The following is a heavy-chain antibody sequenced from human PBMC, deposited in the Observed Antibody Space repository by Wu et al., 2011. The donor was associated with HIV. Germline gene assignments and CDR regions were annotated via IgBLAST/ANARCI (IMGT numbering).Heavy chain of an antibody. CDR2: IIPIFGTA. J-gene: IGHJ4*02. Sequence: QVKLVQSGAEVKKPGSSVKVSCKASGGTFSRYIITWVRQAPGQGLEWMGGIIPIFGTANYAQKFQGRVTIIADKSANTAYMELSSLRSEDTAVYYCARDFGGDGDSWGQGTLVTVSS. V-gene: IGHV1-69*14. D-gene: IGHD2-21*01. CDR1: GGTFSRYI. CDR3: ARDFGGDGDS.